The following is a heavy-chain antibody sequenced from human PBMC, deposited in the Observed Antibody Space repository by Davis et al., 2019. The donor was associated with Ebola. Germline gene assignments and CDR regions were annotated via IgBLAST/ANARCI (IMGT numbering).Heavy chain of an antibody. Sequence: SLKGRFTISRDNTKNSLYLQMNSLRAEDTAVYYCAKGILEWLFYFDYWGQGTLVTVSS. V-gene: IGHV3-21*04. J-gene: IGHJ4*02. CDR3: AKGILEWLFYFDY. D-gene: IGHD3-3*01.